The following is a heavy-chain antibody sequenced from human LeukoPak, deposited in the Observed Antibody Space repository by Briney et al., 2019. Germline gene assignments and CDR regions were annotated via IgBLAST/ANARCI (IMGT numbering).Heavy chain of an antibody. CDR1: GFTFSRNA. CDR2: ISYDGSNK. D-gene: IGHD3-22*01. CDR3: ARDQWFYYYDSSGYFAF. V-gene: IGHV3-30*04. J-gene: IGHJ4*02. Sequence: PGGSLRLSCAASGFTFSRNAMHWVRQAPGKGLEWVAVISYDGSNKYYADSVKGRFTISRDNSKNTLYLQMNSLRAEDTAVYYCARDQWFYYYDSSGYFAFWGQGTLVTVSS.